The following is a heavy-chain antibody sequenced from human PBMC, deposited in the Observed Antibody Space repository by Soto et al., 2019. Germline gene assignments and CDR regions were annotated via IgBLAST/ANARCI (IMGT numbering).Heavy chain of an antibody. CDR2: IIPIFGTA. J-gene: IGHJ6*02. CDR1: GGTFSSYA. D-gene: IGHD6-19*01. V-gene: IGHV1-69*13. Sequence: GASVKVSCKASGGTFSSYAISWVRQAPGQGLEWMGGIIPIFGTANYAQKFQGRVTITADESTSTAYMELSSLRSEDTAVYYCARGYSSGQDTRLYGMDVWGQGTTVTVSS. CDR3: ARGYSSGQDTRLYGMDV.